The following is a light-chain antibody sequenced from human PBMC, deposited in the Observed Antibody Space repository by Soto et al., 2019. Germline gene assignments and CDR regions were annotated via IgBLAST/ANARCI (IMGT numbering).Light chain of an antibody. CDR1: QSISSN. V-gene: IGKV1-39*01. CDR3: QQSYSTPYT. J-gene: IGKJ2*01. Sequence: DIQMTQSPSSLSASVGDRVTITCRASQSISSNLNWYQQKPGEAPKLLIYVASSLQSGVPSRFSGSESGTDYTLTISSLQPDDFGTYYCQQSYSTPYTFGQVTKLEIK. CDR2: VAS.